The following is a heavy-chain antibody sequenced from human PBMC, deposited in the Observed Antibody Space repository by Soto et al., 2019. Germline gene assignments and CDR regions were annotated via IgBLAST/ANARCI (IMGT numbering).Heavy chain of an antibody. Sequence: GGSLRLSCAASGFTFSSYWMHWVRQAPGKGLVWVSRITSDGTITNYADSVKGRFTISRDNTKDTLYLQMSSLRAEDTAVYYCARVTGSGSYLPFDYWGQGTLVTFSS. CDR3: ARVTGSGSYLPFDY. D-gene: IGHD3-10*01. CDR1: GFTFSSYW. J-gene: IGHJ4*02. CDR2: ITSDGTIT. V-gene: IGHV3-74*01.